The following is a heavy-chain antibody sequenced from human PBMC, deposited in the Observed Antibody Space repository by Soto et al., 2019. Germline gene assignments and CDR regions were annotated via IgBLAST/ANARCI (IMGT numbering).Heavy chain of an antibody. D-gene: IGHD2-2*02. CDR1: GGTFSSYA. J-gene: IGHJ3*02. CDR2: IIPISGTA. V-gene: IGHV1-69*13. Sequence: GASVKVSCKASGGTFSSYAISWVRQAPGQGLEWMGGIIPISGTANYAQKFQGRVTITADESTSTAYMELSSLRSEDTAVYYCARFAGLSYCSSTSCYKAFDIWGQGTMVTVSS. CDR3: ARFAGLSYCSSTSCYKAFDI.